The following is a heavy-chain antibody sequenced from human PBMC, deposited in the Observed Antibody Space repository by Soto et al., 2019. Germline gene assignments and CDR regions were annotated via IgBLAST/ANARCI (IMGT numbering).Heavy chain of an antibody. J-gene: IGHJ4*02. D-gene: IGHD3-10*01. CDR1: GGPIKTGDYY. CDR3: ARAGFSYGHLLF. V-gene: IGHV4-30-4*01. Sequence: PSETLSLTCNVSGGPIKTGDYYWNWIRQPPGKGLEGIGYVFYSGATNYSPSLKSRAAISMDTSKNQFSLGLTSVTAADTAVYYCARAGFSYGHLLFWGQGIRVTVSS. CDR2: VFYSGAT.